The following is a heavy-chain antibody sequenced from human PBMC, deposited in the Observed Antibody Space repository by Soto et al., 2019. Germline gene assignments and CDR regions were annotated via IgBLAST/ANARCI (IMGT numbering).Heavy chain of an antibody. CDR2: ISSSSSYI. CDR3: ARVFTTVTTFYYYGMDV. J-gene: IGHJ6*02. Sequence: GGSLRLSCAASGFTFSSYSMNWVRQAPGKGLEWVSSISSSSSYIYYADSVKGRFTISRDNAKNSLYLQMNSLRAEDTAVYYCARVFTTVTTFYYYGMDVWGQGTTVTVSS. D-gene: IGHD4-17*01. CDR1: GFTFSSYS. V-gene: IGHV3-21*01.